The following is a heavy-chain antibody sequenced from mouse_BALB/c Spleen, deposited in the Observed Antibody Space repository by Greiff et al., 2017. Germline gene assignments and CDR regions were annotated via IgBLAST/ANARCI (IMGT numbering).Heavy chain of an antibody. Sequence: EVQLVESGGGLVQPGGSRKLSCAASGFTFSDYGMAWVRQAPGKGPEWVAFISNLAYSIYYADTVTGRFTISRENAKNTLYLEMSSLRSEDTAMYYCAREDYGGYYFDYWGQGTTLTVSS. D-gene: IGHD1-1*01. CDR1: GFTFSDYG. V-gene: IGHV5-15*02. CDR3: AREDYGGYYFDY. CDR2: ISNLAYSI. J-gene: IGHJ2*01.